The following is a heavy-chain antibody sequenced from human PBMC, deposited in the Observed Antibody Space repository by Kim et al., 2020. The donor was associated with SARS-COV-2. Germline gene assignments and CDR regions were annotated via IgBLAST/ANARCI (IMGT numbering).Heavy chain of an antibody. CDR1: GFAFSTYG. D-gene: IGHD5-18*01. CDR2: IWSDGNKK. CDR3: ARDKGIQLWTLGEAFDI. J-gene: IGHJ3*02. V-gene: IGHV3-33*01. Sequence: GGSLRLSCAASGFAFSTYGIHWVRQAPGKGLEWVAVIWSDGNKKYYADSVKGRFTISRDNSKNTVHLQMNSLRVEDTAVYYCARDKGIQLWTLGEAFDIWGQGTMVTVSS.